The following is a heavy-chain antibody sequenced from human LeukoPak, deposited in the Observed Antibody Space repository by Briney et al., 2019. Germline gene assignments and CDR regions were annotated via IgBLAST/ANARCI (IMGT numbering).Heavy chain of an antibody. V-gene: IGHV3-23*01. CDR2: IGASGEST. Sequence: PGGSLRLSCAASGFTFSVAAMTWVRQAPGKGLEWVSLIGASGESTYYADSVKGRFTISRDNSKNTLYLQMNSLRAEDTAVYYCAKDGLERASAWFDPWSQGTLVTVSS. CDR3: AKDGLERASAWFDP. CDR1: GFTFSVAA. J-gene: IGHJ5*02. D-gene: IGHD1-1*01.